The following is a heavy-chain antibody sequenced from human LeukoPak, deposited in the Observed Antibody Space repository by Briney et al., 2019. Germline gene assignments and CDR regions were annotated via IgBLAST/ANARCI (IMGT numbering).Heavy chain of an antibody. V-gene: IGHV3-33*01. CDR3: ARDASSGYYFDY. Sequence: GGSLRLSCAASGFTFSSYGMHWVRQAPGKGLEWVAVIWYDGSNKYYADSVKGRFTISRDNSKNTLHLQMNSLRAEDTAVYYCARDASSGYYFDYWGQGTLVTVSS. CDR1: GFTFSSYG. D-gene: IGHD3-22*01. CDR2: IWYDGSNK. J-gene: IGHJ4*02.